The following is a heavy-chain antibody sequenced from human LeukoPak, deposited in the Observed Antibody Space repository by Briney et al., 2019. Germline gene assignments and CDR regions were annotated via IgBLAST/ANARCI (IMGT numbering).Heavy chain of an antibody. D-gene: IGHD5-18*01. Sequence: PGGSQRLSCAASGFKFSDHYIDWVRQAPGKGLEWVSYISSSGSTIYYADSVKGRFTISRDNAKNSLYLQMNSLRAEDTAVYYCARGLYSYGLLGFDPWGQGTLVTVSS. CDR3: ARGLYSYGLLGFDP. CDR1: GFKFSDHY. V-gene: IGHV3-11*01. J-gene: IGHJ5*02. CDR2: ISSSGSTI.